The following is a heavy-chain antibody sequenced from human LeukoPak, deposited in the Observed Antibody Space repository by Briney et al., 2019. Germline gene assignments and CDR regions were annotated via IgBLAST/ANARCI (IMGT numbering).Heavy chain of an antibody. Sequence: SETLSLTCTVSGGSITSYYWSWIRQPPGKGLEWIGSIYHSGSTNYNPSLKSRVTISVDTSKNQFSLKLSSATAADTAVYYCARSVEGYCSGGSCYSYYYYMDVWGKGTTVTVSS. V-gene: IGHV4-59*01. CDR3: ARSVEGYCSGGSCYSYYYYMDV. CDR1: GGSITSYY. J-gene: IGHJ6*03. CDR2: IYHSGST. D-gene: IGHD2-15*01.